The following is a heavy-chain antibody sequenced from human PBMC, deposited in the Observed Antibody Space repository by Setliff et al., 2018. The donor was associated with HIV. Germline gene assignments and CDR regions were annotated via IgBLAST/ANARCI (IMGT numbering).Heavy chain of an antibody. Sequence: PSETLSLTCAVSGYSISSGYYWGWVRQPPEKGLEWIGSFYHSGSTNYNPSLKSRISISVDTSKNQFSLSLRSVTAADTATYYCARVIQPSSSPFDFWGQGILVTVSS. CDR1: GYSISSGYY. D-gene: IGHD6-6*01. CDR2: FYHSGST. CDR3: ARVIQPSSSPFDF. V-gene: IGHV4-38-2*01. J-gene: IGHJ4*02.